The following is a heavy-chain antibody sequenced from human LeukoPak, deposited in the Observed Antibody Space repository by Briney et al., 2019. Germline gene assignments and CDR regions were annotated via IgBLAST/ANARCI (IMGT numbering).Heavy chain of an antibody. CDR1: GFTFRSYW. V-gene: IGHV3-7*01. CDR2: IKQDGSEK. D-gene: IGHD3-10*01. J-gene: IGHJ4*02. CDR3: ATYITMVRGPKYYFDY. Sequence: PGGSLRLSCAASGFTFRSYWMSWVRQTPGKGLEWVANIKQDGSEKYYVDSVKGRFTISRDNAKNSLYLQMNSLRAEDTAVYYCATYITMVRGPKYYFDYWGQGILVTVSS.